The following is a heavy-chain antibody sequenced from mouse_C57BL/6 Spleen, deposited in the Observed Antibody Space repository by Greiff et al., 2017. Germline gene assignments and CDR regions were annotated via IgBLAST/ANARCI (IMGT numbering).Heavy chain of an antibody. CDR3: ARPGYYYGSSLYWYFDV. CDR2: ISSGSSTI. V-gene: IGHV5-17*01. J-gene: IGHJ1*03. CDR1: GFTFSDYG. Sequence: EVQRVESGGGLVKPGGSLKLSCAASGFTFSDYGMHWVRQAPEKGLEWVAYISSGSSTIYYADTVKGRFTISRDNAKNTLFLQMTSLRSEDTPMYYCARPGYYYGSSLYWYFDVWGTGTTVTVSS. D-gene: IGHD1-1*01.